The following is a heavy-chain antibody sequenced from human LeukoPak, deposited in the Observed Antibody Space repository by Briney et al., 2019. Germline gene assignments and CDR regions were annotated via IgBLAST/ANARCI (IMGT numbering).Heavy chain of an antibody. V-gene: IGHV3-30*03. CDR3: VRETGNTNYFDY. J-gene: IGHJ4*02. D-gene: IGHD1-1*01. CDR2: ISYDGRGN. Sequence: GGSLRLSCAASGFPFSDFAMDWVRQAPGKGLEWVAVISYDGRGNDYADSVKGRFTISRDNSQNTLYLQMHSLRTEDTALYFSVRETGNTNYFDYWGQGTLVTVSS. CDR1: GFPFSDFA.